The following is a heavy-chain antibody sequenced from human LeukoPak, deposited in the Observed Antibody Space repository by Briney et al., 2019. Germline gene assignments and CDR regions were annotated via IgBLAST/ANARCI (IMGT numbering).Heavy chain of an antibody. CDR2: INPNSGGT. Sequence: GASVKVSCKASGYTFTGYYMHWVRQAPGQGLEWMGWINPNSGGTNYAQKFQGWVTMTRDTSISTAYMELSRLRSDDTAVYYCARDLPYCSSTSCSDLGFDYWGQGTLVTVSS. CDR3: ARDLPYCSSTSCSDLGFDY. V-gene: IGHV1-2*04. CDR1: GYTFTGYY. D-gene: IGHD2-2*01. J-gene: IGHJ4*02.